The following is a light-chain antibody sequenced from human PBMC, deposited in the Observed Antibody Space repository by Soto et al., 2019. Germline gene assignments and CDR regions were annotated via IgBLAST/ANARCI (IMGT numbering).Light chain of an antibody. V-gene: IGLV2-8*01. CDR1: SSDVGGYNY. CDR3: SSYAGSNNHVV. Sequence: QSALTQPPSASGSPGQSVTISCTGTSSDVGGYNYVSWYQQHPGKAPKLMIYEVSKRPSGVPDRFSGSKSVNTASLTVSGXXXXXXXXYXCSSYAGSNNHVVFGGGTKLTV. J-gene: IGLJ2*01. CDR2: EVS.